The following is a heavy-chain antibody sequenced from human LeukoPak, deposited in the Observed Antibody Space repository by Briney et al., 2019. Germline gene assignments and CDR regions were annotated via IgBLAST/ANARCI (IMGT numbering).Heavy chain of an antibody. J-gene: IGHJ4*02. CDR1: GGSISSSSYY. CDR3: ARNYPPYFDWLF. CDR2: IYYSGST. Sequence: SETLSLTCTVSGGSISSSSYYWGWIRQPPGKGLEWIGSIYYSGSTYYNPSLKSRVTISVDTSKNQFSLKLSSVTAADTAVYYCARNYPPYFDWLFWGQGTLVTVSS. D-gene: IGHD3-9*01. V-gene: IGHV4-39*01.